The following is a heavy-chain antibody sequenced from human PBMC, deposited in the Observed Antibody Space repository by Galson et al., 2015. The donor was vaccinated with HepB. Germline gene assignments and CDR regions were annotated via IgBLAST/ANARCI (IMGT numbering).Heavy chain of an antibody. V-gene: IGHV3-11*01. CDR1: GFTFNDYY. J-gene: IGHJ2*01. D-gene: IGHD6-19*01. CDR3: ARVSGGIAVAATSYFDL. CDR2: ISSSGSAM. Sequence: FLRLSCAASGFTFNDYYMSWIRQAPGKGLEWLSYISSSGSAMYYADSVRGRFTISRDNAKNSLYLQMNSLRAEDTAVYYCARVSGGIAVAATSYFDLWGRGTLVTVSS.